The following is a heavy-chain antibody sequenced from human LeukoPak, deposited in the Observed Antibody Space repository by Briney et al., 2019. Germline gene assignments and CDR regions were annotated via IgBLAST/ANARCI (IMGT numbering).Heavy chain of an antibody. CDR2: INHSGST. D-gene: IGHD4-17*01. V-gene: IGHV4-34*01. J-gene: IGHJ4*02. CDR3: ARGTMTTVTYYCDY. Sequence: SETLSLTCAVYGGSFSGYYWSWIRQPPGKGLEWIGEINHSGSTNYNPSLKSRVTISVDTSKNQFSLKLSDVTAEDTAVYYCARGTMTTVTYYCDYWGQGTLVTVSS. CDR1: GGSFSGYY.